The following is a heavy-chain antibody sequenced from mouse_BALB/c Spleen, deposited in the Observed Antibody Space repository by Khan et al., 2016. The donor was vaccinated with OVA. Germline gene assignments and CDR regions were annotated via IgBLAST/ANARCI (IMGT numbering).Heavy chain of an antibody. J-gene: IGHJ3*01. Sequence: EVELVESGGGLVKPGGSLIVSCAASGFTFSNYAMSWVRQTPEKRLEWVASISSGGRTYYPDSVKGRFTISRDNARNILYLQMSSLRSEDTAMYYCARDYWFVYWGQGTLVTVSA. CDR2: ISSGGRT. CDR1: GFTFSNYA. CDR3: ARDYWFVY. V-gene: IGHV5-6-5*01.